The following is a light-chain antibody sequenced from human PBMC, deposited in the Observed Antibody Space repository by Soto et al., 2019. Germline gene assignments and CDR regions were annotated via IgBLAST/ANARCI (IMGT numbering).Light chain of an antibody. CDR2: GAS. Sequence: IVMTQSPATLSVSPGESATLSCRASQSISSNLAWYQQKPGQAPRLLIYGASTRATGVPARFSGSGSGTEFTLTISSLQSEDFAVYYCQQNHGWLLTFGGGAKVEIK. J-gene: IGKJ4*01. CDR1: QSISSN. V-gene: IGKV3-15*01. CDR3: QQNHGWLLT.